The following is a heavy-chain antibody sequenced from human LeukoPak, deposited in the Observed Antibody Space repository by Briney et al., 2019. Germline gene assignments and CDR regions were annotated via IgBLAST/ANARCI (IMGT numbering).Heavy chain of an antibody. Sequence: ASVKVSCKASGYTFTGYYMHWVRQAPGQGLEWMGWINPNSGGTNYAQKFQGRVTMTRDTSISTAYMELSRLRSDDTAVYYCARDSITTVRGVITIYYYYYMDVWGKGTTVTISS. CDR1: GYTFTGYY. D-gene: IGHD3-10*01. CDR2: INPNSGGT. V-gene: IGHV1-2*02. CDR3: ARDSITTVRGVITIYYYYYMDV. J-gene: IGHJ6*03.